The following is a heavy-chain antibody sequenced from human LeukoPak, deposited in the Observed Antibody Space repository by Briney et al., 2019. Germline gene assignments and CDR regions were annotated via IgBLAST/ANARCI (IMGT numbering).Heavy chain of an antibody. J-gene: IGHJ4*02. Sequence: SETLSLTCAVSGGSISSSNWWSWVRQAPGKGLERIGEIYHSGSTNYNPSLKSRVAISVDKSKNQFSLKLSSVTAADTAVYYCARGGGGSSGWTDFDYWGQGTLVTVSS. D-gene: IGHD6-19*01. CDR2: IYHSGST. CDR3: ARGGGGSSGWTDFDY. CDR1: GGSISSSNW. V-gene: IGHV4-4*02.